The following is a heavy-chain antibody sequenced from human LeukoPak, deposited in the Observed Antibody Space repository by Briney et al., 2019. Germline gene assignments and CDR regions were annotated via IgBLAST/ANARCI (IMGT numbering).Heavy chain of an antibody. CDR1: GFTVSSNY. D-gene: IGHD5-18*01. Sequence: PGGSLRLSCAASGFTVSSNYMSWVRQAPGKGLEWVSVIYSDGRIHYADSVKGRFTISRDDSKNTLHLQMNSLRAEDTAVYYCARESGYSYGLAGFFDYWGQGTLVTVSS. CDR2: IYSDGRI. J-gene: IGHJ4*02. CDR3: ARESGYSYGLAGFFDY. V-gene: IGHV3-53*01.